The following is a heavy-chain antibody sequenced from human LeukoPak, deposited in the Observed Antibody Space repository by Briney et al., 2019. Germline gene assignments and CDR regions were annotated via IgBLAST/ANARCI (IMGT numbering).Heavy chain of an antibody. CDR1: GFTVSSNY. V-gene: IGHV3-11*06. D-gene: IGHD2-21*02. CDR3: VRGRLLRSTKYFDY. J-gene: IGHJ4*02. Sequence: GGSLRLSCAASGFTVSSNYMSWVRQAPGKGLEWVSYIDAGATSTNYADSVWGRFTLSRDNAQNSVHLQMNSLRDEDTAVYYCVRGRLLRSTKYFDYWGQGALVTVSS. CDR2: IDAGATST.